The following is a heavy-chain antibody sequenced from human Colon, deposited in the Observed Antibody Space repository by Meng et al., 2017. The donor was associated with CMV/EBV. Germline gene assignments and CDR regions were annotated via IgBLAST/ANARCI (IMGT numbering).Heavy chain of an antibody. J-gene: IGHJ4*02. CDR1: GFTVSENY. Sequence: GESLKISCAASGFTVSENYMNWVRQAPGKGLEWVSVIYGGGITYYADSVKGRLTISRDNSKNTVLLQMSSRRAADTGVYYCARAAEFGYYDIGGHYPYYFDYWGQGTLVTVSS. V-gene: IGHV3-53*01. CDR3: ARAAEFGYYDIGGHYPYYFDY. D-gene: IGHD3-3*01. CDR2: IYGGGIT.